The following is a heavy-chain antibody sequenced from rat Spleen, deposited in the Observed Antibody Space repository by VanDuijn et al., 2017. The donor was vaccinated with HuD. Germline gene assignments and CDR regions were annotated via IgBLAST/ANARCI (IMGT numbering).Heavy chain of an antibody. Sequence: EVQLMESGGGLVQPGRSMKLSCAASGFTFSDYGMVWVLQAPTKGLEWVASISFNGVSTYYRDSVKGRFTISRDNAKSTLYLQMDSLRSEDTATYYCARSVYYYDGSYYYYFDYWGQGVMVTVSS. CDR1: GFTFSDYG. J-gene: IGHJ2*01. V-gene: IGHV5-25*01. D-gene: IGHD1-12*02. CDR2: ISFNGVST. CDR3: ARSVYYYDGSYYYYFDY.